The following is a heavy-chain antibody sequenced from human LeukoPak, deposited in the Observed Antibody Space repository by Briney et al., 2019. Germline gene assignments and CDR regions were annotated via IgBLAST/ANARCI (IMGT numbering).Heavy chain of an antibody. CDR3: VRTTVVVIIPERAFDI. CDR1: GFTVSRNY. J-gene: IGHJ3*02. D-gene: IGHD3-3*01. CDR2: IYSGGST. Sequence: GGSLRLSCAASGFTVSRNYMSWVRQAPGKGLEWVSVIYSGGSTFYADSVKGRFTISRDNSKNTLYLQMSSLRAEDTAVYYCVRTTVVVIIPERAFDIWGQGTMVTVSS. V-gene: IGHV3-53*05.